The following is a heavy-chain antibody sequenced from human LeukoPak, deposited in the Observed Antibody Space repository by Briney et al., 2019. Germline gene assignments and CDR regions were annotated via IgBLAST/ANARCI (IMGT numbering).Heavy chain of an antibody. CDR2: IHTSGST. J-gene: IGHJ5*02. Sequence: SETLSLTCTVSGGSINSGTYYWSWIRQPAGKGLEWIGRIHTSGSTNYNPSLKSRVTISVDTSKNQFSLKVTSVTAADTAVYYCARHRCSGGSCYPMNWFDPWGQGTLVTVSS. CDR3: ARHRCSGGSCYPMNWFDP. V-gene: IGHV4-61*02. CDR1: GGSINSGTYY. D-gene: IGHD2-15*01.